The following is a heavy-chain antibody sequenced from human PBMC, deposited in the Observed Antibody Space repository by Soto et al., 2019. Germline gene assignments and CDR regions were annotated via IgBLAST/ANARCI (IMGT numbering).Heavy chain of an antibody. D-gene: IGHD3-16*02. J-gene: IGHJ4*02. CDR3: AREDDYIWGSYRVFDY. Sequence: EVQLVESGGGLVQPGGSLRLSCAASGFTFSSYWMSWVRQAPGKGLEWVANIKQDGSEKYYVDSVKGRFTISRDNAKNSLYLKMNSLRAEDTAVYYCAREDDYIWGSYRVFDYWGQGTLVTVSS. V-gene: IGHV3-7*01. CDR1: GFTFSSYW. CDR2: IKQDGSEK.